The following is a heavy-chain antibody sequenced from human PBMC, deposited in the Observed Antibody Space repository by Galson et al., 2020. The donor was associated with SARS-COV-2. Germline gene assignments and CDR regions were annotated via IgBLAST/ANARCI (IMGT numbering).Heavy chain of an antibody. CDR1: GYSITSGYY. V-gene: IGHV4-38-2*02. Sequence: SETLSLTCTVSGYSITSGYYWGWNRQTPGKGLEWIWSIFHSGSTFYNPSLKSRVTISLDTSKNQFSLKLSSVTAADTAVYYCARDEGYGSGWAVGGWDWGQGTLVTVSS. D-gene: IGHD6-19*01. CDR3: ARDEGYGSGWAVGGWD. CDR2: IFHSGST. J-gene: IGHJ4*02.